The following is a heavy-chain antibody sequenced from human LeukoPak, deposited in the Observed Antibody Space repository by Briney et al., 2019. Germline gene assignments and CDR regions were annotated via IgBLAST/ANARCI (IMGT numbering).Heavy chain of an antibody. V-gene: IGHV4-30-2*01. D-gene: IGHD2-15*01. CDR2: IYHSGST. J-gene: IGHJ5*02. CDR1: GGSISSGGYY. Sequence: PSETLSLTCTVSGGSISSGGYYWSWIRQPPGKGLEWIGYIYHSGSTYYNPSLKSRVTISVDRSENQFSLKLSSVTAADTAVYYCAREKEGIAFDPWGQGTLVTVSS. CDR3: AREKEGIAFDP.